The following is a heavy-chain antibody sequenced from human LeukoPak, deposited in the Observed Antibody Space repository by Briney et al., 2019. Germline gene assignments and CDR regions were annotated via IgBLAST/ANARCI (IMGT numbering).Heavy chain of an antibody. V-gene: IGHV4-34*01. CDR3: ARQNRTGYCSTTSCYLEVIRNYYYMDV. CDR2: INHSGST. Sequence: SETLSLTCAVYGGSFSGYYWSWIRQPPGKGLEWIGEINHSGSTNYNPALKSRVTISVDPSKNQFSLKLRSVTAADTAVYSCARQNRTGYCSTTSCYLEVIRNYYYMDVWGXXTTXXXSS. D-gene: IGHD2-2*01. CDR1: GGSFSGYY. J-gene: IGHJ6*03.